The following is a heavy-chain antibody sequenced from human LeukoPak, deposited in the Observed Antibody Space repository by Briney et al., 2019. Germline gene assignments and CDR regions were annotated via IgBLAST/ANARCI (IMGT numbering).Heavy chain of an antibody. CDR3: ATGRAYSSVDY. Sequence: SETLSLTCTVSGGAISSYYWSWIRQPPGKGLEWIGCISYTGSTNYNPSLKSRVTISVDTSKNQFSLKLSSVTAADTAVYYCATGRAYSSVDYWGQGTLVTVSS. CDR2: ISYTGST. V-gene: IGHV4-59*01. J-gene: IGHJ4*02. CDR1: GGAISSYY. D-gene: IGHD6-19*01.